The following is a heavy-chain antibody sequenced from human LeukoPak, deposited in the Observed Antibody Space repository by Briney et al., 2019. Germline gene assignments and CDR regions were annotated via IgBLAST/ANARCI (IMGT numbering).Heavy chain of an antibody. Sequence: GGSLRLSCAASGFPLSSYLMSWVRQAPGKGREWVDNINQDGSEKHHVHAVKDRFTIPRDNAKNSLYLQMNSLRAEDTAVYYCATSGYYYYFDYRGQGTLVTVSS. J-gene: IGHJ4*02. D-gene: IGHD3-3*01. CDR3: ATSGYYYYFDY. CDR1: GFPLSSYL. CDR2: INQDGSEK. V-gene: IGHV3-7*01.